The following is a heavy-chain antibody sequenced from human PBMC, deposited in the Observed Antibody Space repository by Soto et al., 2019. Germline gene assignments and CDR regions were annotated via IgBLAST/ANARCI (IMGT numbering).Heavy chain of an antibody. J-gene: IGHJ4*02. CDR1: GGSISSYY. Sequence: QVQLQESGPGLVKPSETLSLTCTVSGGSISSYYWSWIRQPPGKGLEWIGYIYYSGSTNYNPSLTSRVTISVDTSKNQFSLKLSSVTAADTAVYSCARGGRQLGDLYYFDYWGQGTLVTVSS. CDR3: ARGGRQLGDLYYFDY. V-gene: IGHV4-59*01. CDR2: IYYSGST. D-gene: IGHD6-6*01.